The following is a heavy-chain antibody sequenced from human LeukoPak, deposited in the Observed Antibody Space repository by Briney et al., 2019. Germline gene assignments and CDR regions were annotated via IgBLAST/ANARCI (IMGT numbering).Heavy chain of an antibody. J-gene: IGHJ4*02. CDR1: GGSFSGYY. Sequence: SETLSLTCAVYGGSFSGYYWSLIRQPPGKGLEWIGEINHSGSTNYNPSLKSRVTISVDTSKNQFSLKLSSVTAADTAVYYCARHETGTTNFDYWGQGTLVTVSS. V-gene: IGHV4-34*01. CDR2: INHSGST. CDR3: ARHETGTTNFDY. D-gene: IGHD1-1*01.